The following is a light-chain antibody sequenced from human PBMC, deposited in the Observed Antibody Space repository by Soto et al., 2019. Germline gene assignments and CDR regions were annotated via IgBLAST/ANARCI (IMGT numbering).Light chain of an antibody. Sequence: MTQSPATLSVSPGEGGTLSFRANQGIGDTLAWYQHKPGQTPRLLIYDTSTRATGVPARFSGSRSGPEFTLTINSLQSEDFTIYYCQPSNIWPLTFAGGAKVDIK. CDR2: DTS. CDR3: QPSNIWPLT. V-gene: IGKV3-15*01. CDR1: QGIGDT. J-gene: IGKJ4*01.